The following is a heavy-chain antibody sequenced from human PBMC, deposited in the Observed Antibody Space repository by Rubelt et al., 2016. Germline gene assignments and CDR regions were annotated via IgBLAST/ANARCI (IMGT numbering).Heavy chain of an antibody. J-gene: IGHJ6*02. CDR1: GYTFTGYY. Sequence: GASVKVSCKASGYTFTGYYMHWVRQAPGQGLEWMGGIIPIFGTANYAQKFQGRVTITRDTSASTAYMELSSLRSEDTAVYYCAIQLLWFGEFGYYYGMDVWGQGTTVTVSS. V-gene: IGHV1-69*05. D-gene: IGHD3-10*01. CDR2: IIPIFGTA. CDR3: AIQLLWFGEFGYYYGMDV.